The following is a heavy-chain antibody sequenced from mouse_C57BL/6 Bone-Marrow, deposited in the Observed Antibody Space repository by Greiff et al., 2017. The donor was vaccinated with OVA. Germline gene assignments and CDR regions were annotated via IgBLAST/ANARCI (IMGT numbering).Heavy chain of an antibody. Sequence: QVTLKECGPGILQSSQTLSLTCSFSGFSLSTSGMGVSWIRQPSGKGLEWLAHIYWDDDKRYNPSLKSRLTISKDTSRNQVFLKITSVDTADTATYYCARRGEFYGNSWYFDVWGTGTTVTVSS. CDR1: GFSLSTSGMG. J-gene: IGHJ1*03. CDR3: ARRGEFYGNSWYFDV. D-gene: IGHD2-1*01. CDR2: IYWDDDK. V-gene: IGHV8-12*01.